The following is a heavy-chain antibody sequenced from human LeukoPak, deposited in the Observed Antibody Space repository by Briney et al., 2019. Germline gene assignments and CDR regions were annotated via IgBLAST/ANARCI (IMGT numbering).Heavy chain of an antibody. D-gene: IGHD3-16*01. CDR1: GGSFSGYY. CDR3: ARDRALGSGKYYFDY. Sequence: PSETLSLTCAVYGGSFSGYYWSWIRQPPGKGLEWIGYIDYSGYTNYNPSLKSRVTISLDTSTNQFSLKLNSVAAADTAVYYCARDRALGSGKYYFDYWGQGTPVTVSS. CDR2: IDYSGYT. V-gene: IGHV4-59*01. J-gene: IGHJ4*02.